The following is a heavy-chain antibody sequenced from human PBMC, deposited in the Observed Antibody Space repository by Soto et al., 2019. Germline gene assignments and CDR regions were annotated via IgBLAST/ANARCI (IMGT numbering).Heavy chain of an antibody. CDR2: IISSSSYI. J-gene: IGHJ6*02. D-gene: IGHD3-10*01. CDR3: AREGVQHGSGPYYYYGMDV. Sequence: EVQLVESGGGLVKPGGSLRLSCAASGFTFSSYSMNWVRQAPGKGLEWVSSIISSSSYIYYADSVKGRFTISRDNAKNSLYLQMNSLRAEDTAVYYWAREGVQHGSGPYYYYGMDVWGQGTTVTVSS. V-gene: IGHV3-21*01. CDR1: GFTFSSYS.